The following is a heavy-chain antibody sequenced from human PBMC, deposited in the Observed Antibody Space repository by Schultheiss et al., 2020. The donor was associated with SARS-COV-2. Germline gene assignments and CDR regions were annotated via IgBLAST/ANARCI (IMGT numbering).Heavy chain of an antibody. CDR1: GFLFSTYS. CDR2: IWYNGRSK. V-gene: IGHV3-33*01. J-gene: IGHJ6*02. CDR3: ARDDYGMDV. Sequence: GGSLRLSCAASGFLFSTYSMHWVRQAPGKGLEWVSVIWYNGRSKYYADSVKGRFTASSDNSKNVVFLEMNSLRAEDTAVYYCARDDYGMDVWGQGTTVTVSS.